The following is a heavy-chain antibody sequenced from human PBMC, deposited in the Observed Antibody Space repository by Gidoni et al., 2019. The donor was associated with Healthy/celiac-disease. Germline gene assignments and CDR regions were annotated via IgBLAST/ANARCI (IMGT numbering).Heavy chain of an antibody. D-gene: IGHD1-26*01. CDR1: GYTFTSYD. CDR2: MNPNSGNT. Sequence: QVQPVQSGAEVKKPGASVKVSCTASGYTFTSYDIKWVRQATGQGLEWMGWMNPNSGNTGYAQKFQGRVTMTRNTSISTAYMELSSLRSEDTAVYYCARVGIVGATPYYYGMDVWGQGTTVTVSS. CDR3: ARVGIVGATPYYYGMDV. J-gene: IGHJ6*02. V-gene: IGHV1-8*01.